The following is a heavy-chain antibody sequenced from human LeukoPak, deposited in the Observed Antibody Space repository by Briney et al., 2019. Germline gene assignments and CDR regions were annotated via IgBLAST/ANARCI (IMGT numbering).Heavy chain of an antibody. CDR3: AREEGGRLGIDYYFDY. D-gene: IGHD7-27*01. Sequence: GGSLRLSCAASGFTFSSYWMSWVRQAPGKGLEWVAHIKKDGSEKYYVDSVKGRFTISRDNAKKLLFLQMNSLRAEDTAVYYCAREEGGRLGIDYYFDYWGQGTLVTVSS. J-gene: IGHJ4*02. CDR1: GFTFSSYW. CDR2: IKKDGSEK. V-gene: IGHV3-7*01.